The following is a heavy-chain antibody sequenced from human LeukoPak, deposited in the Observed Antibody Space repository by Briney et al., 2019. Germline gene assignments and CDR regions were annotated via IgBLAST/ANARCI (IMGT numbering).Heavy chain of an antibody. D-gene: IGHD6-19*01. CDR3: ASISSGWSDWYFDL. J-gene: IGHJ2*01. Sequence: GASVKVSCKASGGTFSIYAISWVRQAPGQGLEWMGRIIPIFGIANYAQKFQGRVTITADKSTSTAYMELSSLRSEDTAVYYCASISSGWSDWYFDLWGRGTLVTVSS. CDR1: GGTFSIYA. V-gene: IGHV1-69*10. CDR2: IIPIFGIA.